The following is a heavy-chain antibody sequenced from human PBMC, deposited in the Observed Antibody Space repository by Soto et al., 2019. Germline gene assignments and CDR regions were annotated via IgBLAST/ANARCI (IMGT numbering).Heavy chain of an antibody. CDR3: SREGEYSLFHYYSGMDV. J-gene: IGHJ6*02. CDR1: GFTFGDYV. D-gene: IGHD2-15*01. V-gene: IGHV3-49*03. Sequence: GGSLRLSCTGSGFTFGDYVMSWIRQAPGKGLEWVGFIRSKVYGGTTEYAASVRGRFTISRDDSKGIAYLQMSGLKTEDTAVYFCSREGEYSLFHYYSGMDVWGQGTTVTVSS. CDR2: IRSKVYGGTT.